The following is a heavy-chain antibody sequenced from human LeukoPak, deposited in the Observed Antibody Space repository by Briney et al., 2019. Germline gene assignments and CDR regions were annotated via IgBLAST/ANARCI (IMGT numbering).Heavy chain of an antibody. CDR2: IIPILGIA. J-gene: IGHJ4*02. D-gene: IGHD5-18*01. V-gene: IGHV1-69*04. CDR3: AGNLGYSYGYLTDY. CDR1: GGTFSSYA. Sequence: SVKVSCKASGGTFSSYAISWVRQAPGQGLEWMGRIIPILGIANYAQKFQGRVTITADKSTSTAYMELSSLRSEDTAVYHCAGNLGYSYGYLTDYWGQGTLVTVSS.